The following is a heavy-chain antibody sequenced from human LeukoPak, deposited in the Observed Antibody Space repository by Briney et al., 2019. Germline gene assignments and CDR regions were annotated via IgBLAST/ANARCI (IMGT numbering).Heavy chain of an antibody. D-gene: IGHD6-25*01. CDR3: AAGGYYFDY. V-gene: IGHV3-23*01. CDR1: GFTFSSYA. CDR2: ISGSGGST. J-gene: IGHJ4*02. Sequence: GGSLRLSCAASGFTFSSYAMGWVRQAPGKGLEWVSAISGSGGSTYYADSVKGRFTISRDNSKNTPYLQMNSLRAEDTAVYYCAAGGYYFDYWGQGTLVTVSS.